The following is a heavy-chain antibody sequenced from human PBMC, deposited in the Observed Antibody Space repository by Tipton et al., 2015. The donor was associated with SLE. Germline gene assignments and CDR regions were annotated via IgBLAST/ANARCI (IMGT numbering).Heavy chain of an antibody. Sequence: SLRLSCAASGFTFSDYAMSWVRQAPGKGLEWVSVIYSGGGTSYADSVMGRFTISRDNSKNTLYLQMNSLRGEDTAVYFCAKGLQQWHTCYFDYWGQGNLVTVSS. V-gene: IGHV3-23*03. CDR3: AKGLQQWHTCYFDY. CDR2: IYSGGGT. J-gene: IGHJ4*02. D-gene: IGHD6-19*01. CDR1: GFTFSDYA.